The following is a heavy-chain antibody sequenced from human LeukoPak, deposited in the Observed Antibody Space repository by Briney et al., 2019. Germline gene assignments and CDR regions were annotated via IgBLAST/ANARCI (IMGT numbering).Heavy chain of an antibody. V-gene: IGHV7-4-1*02. D-gene: IGHD3-10*01. CDR3: ARALRGGAFDI. Sequence: EASVKVSCKTSGYTFISYAMNWVRQAPGQGLEWMGWINTNTGNPTYAQGFTGRFVFSLDTSVSTAYLQISSLKAEDTAVYFCARALRGGAFDIWGQGTMVTVSS. CDR2: INTNTGNP. J-gene: IGHJ3*02. CDR1: GYTFISYA.